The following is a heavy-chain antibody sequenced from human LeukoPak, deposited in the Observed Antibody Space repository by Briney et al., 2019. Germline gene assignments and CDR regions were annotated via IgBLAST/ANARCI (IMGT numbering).Heavy chain of an antibody. V-gene: IGHV1-8*01. CDR2: MNPNSGNT. D-gene: IGHD3-10*01. Sequence: ASVKVSCKASGYTFTSYDINWVRQATGQGLEWMGWMNPNSGNTGYAQKFQGRVTMTRNTSISTAYMELSSLRSEDTALYYCARGGPGRGELLPDYWGQGTLVSVSS. CDR1: GYTFTSYD. CDR3: ARGGPGRGELLPDY. J-gene: IGHJ4*02.